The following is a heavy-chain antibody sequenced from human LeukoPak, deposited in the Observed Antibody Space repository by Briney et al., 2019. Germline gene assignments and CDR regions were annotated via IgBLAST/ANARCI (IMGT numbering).Heavy chain of an antibody. V-gene: IGHV5-51*01. CDR1: GYSFNTYW. D-gene: IGHD4-17*01. J-gene: IGHJ4*02. CDR3: ARHSTVTTYHDY. Sequence: GESLKISCKGSGYSFNTYWIAWVRQMPGKGLEVMGIVYPGDSDTRYSPSFQGQVTISVDKSISTAYLQWSSLKASDTAMYYCARHSTVTTYHDYWGQGTLVTVSS. CDR2: VYPGDSDT.